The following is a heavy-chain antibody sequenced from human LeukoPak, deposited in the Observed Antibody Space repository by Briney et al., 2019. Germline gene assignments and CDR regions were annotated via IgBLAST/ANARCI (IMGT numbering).Heavy chain of an antibody. CDR2: IRYDGSNK. CDR1: GFTFSSYG. Sequence: GGSLRLSCAASGFTFSSYGMHWVRQAPGKGLEWVAFIRYDGSNKYYADSVKGRFTISRDNSKDTLYLQMNSLRAEDTAAYYCAGSLGIAAAGTAVAGTPGDHWGQGTLVTVSS. CDR3: AGSLGIAAAGTAVAGTPGDH. D-gene: IGHD6-13*01. V-gene: IGHV3-30*02. J-gene: IGHJ4*02.